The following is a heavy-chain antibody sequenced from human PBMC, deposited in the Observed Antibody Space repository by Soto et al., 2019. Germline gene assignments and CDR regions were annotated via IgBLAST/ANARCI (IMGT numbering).Heavy chain of an antibody. CDR2: IKQDGSEK. CDR1: GFTFSSYW. V-gene: IGHV3-7*01. D-gene: IGHD3-3*01. J-gene: IGHJ4*02. Sequence: GFTFSSYWMSWVRQAPGKGLEWVANIKQDGSEKYYVDSVKGRFTISRDNAKNSLYLQMNSLRAEDTAVYYCAREVDFWSGYDEVDYWGQGTLVTVSS. CDR3: AREVDFWSGYDEVDY.